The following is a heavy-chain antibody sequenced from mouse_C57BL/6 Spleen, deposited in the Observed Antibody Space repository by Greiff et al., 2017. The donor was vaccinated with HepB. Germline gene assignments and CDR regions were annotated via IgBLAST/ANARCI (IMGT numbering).Heavy chain of an antibody. CDR1: GFTFSDYG. CDR2: ISSGSSTI. J-gene: IGHJ4*01. V-gene: IGHV5-17*01. CDR3: ARHNYYGSSYDAMDY. Sequence: EVHLVESGGGLVKPGGSLKLSCAASGFTFSDYGMHWVRQAPEKGLEWVAYISSGSSTIYYADTVKGRFTISRDNAKNTLFLQMTSLRSEDTAMYYCARHNYYGSSYDAMDYWGQGTSVTVSS. D-gene: IGHD1-1*01.